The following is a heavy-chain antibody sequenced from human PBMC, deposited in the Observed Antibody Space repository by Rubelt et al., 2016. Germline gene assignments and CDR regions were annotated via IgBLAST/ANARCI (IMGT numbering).Heavy chain of an antibody. D-gene: IGHD6-19*01. J-gene: IGHJ4*02. CDR1: GYSFTSYW. Sequence: EVQLVQSGAEVKKPGESLIISCKGSGYSFTSYWISWVRQMPGKGLEWMGRMDPSDSYTKYSPPFQGHLTMSVDKSISTANLQWNSLKASATAVYYCARASATTVVGIGYWGQGTLVTVSS. V-gene: IGHV5-10-1*03. CDR2: MDPSDSYT. CDR3: ARASATTVVGIGY.